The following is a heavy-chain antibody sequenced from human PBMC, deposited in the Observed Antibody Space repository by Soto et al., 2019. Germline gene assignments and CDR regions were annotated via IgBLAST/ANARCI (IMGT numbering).Heavy chain of an antibody. CDR1: GGSISSGGYY. CDR3: ARDRHCSGGSCYSDAFDI. CDR2: IYYSGCT. D-gene: IGHD2-15*01. V-gene: IGHV4-31*03. J-gene: IGHJ3*02. Sequence: QVQLQESGPGLVKPSQTLSLTCTVSGGSISSGGYYWSWIRQHPGKGLEWIGYIYYSGCTYYNPSLKSRVTISVDTSKNQFSLKLSSVTATDTAVYYCARDRHCSGGSCYSDAFDIWGQGTMVTVSS.